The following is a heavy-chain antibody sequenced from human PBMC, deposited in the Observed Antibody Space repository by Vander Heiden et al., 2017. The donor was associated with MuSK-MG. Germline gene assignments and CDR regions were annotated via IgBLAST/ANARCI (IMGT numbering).Heavy chain of an antibody. CDR3: AKSQWLGAEYFQY. Sequence: QVQLVESGGGVVQPGRSLRLSCAASGFTFSSYGMHWVRQAPGKGLEWVAVIWDDGSNKYYTDSVKGRFTISRDNSKNTLYLQMNSLRAEDTAVYYCAKSQWLGAEYFQYWGQCTLVTVSS. V-gene: IGHV3-33*06. CDR1: GFTFSSYG. D-gene: IGHD6-19*01. J-gene: IGHJ1*01. CDR2: IWDDGSNK.